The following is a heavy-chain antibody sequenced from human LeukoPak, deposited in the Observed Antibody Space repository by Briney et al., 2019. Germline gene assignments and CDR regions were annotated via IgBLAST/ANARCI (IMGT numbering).Heavy chain of an antibody. Sequence: GGSLGLSCAASGFTFTTYGMIWVRQAPGKGLEWVLGISGSGSNTYYADSAKGRFTSSRDYSKRTVYLQMNSLRAEDTAVYYCAKNGEPHYYMDVLGKGTTVTVSS. CDR2: ISGSGSNT. CDR3: AKNGEPHYYMDV. CDR1: GFTFTTYG. J-gene: IGHJ6*03. D-gene: IGHD1-14*01. V-gene: IGHV3-23*01.